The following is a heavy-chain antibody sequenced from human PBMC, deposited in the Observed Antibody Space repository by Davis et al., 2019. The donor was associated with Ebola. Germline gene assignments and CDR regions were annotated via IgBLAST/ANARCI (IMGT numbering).Heavy chain of an antibody. D-gene: IGHD3-22*01. CDR3: ARDRGWLAHDY. CDR1: GFTFSNYW. J-gene: IGHJ4*02. Sequence: GESLKISCAASGFTFSNYWMTWVRQAPGKGLDWIGQIKEDGSQQYYLDSLKGRFTISRDNAKNSLYLQMNSLRAEDTAVYYCARDRGWLAHDYWGRGTLVTVSS. V-gene: IGHV3-7*01. CDR2: IKEDGSQQ.